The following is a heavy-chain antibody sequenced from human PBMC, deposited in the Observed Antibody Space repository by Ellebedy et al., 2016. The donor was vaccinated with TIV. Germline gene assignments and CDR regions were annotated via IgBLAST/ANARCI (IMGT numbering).Heavy chain of an antibody. Sequence: GESLKISCTASQFSFTNYWMSWVRQAPGKGLEWVANINQDGSDKYYVDSVKGRFTISRDNAKNSLYLQMSSLRAEDTAVYYCATDGSYGDYRSPTHAFVFWGQGTLVIVSS. D-gene: IGHD4-17*01. J-gene: IGHJ3*01. CDR1: QFSFTNYW. V-gene: IGHV3-7*01. CDR3: ATDGSYGDYRSPTHAFVF. CDR2: INQDGSDK.